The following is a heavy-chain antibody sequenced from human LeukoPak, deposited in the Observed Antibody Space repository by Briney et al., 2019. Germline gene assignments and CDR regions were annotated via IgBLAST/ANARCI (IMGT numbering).Heavy chain of an antibody. V-gene: IGHV3-30*04. D-gene: IGHD3-22*01. Sequence: GGSLRLSCAASGFTFTTFPMHWVRQAPGKGLEWVAVLSKDGSDSYYADSVKGRFTISRDNSKNTLYLQMNSLRAEDTAVYYCARDLGQYYDTSDNWFDPWGQGTPVTVSS. J-gene: IGHJ5*02. CDR3: ARDLGQYYDTSDNWFDP. CDR2: LSKDGSDS. CDR1: GFTFTTFP.